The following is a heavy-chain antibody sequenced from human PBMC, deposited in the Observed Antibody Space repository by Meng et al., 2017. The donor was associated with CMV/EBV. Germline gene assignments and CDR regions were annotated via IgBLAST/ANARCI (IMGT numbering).Heavy chain of an antibody. V-gene: IGHV4-4*07. D-gene: IGHD4-17*01. J-gene: IGHJ4*02. CDR1: GGSISSYY. CDR3: ARGPEVDYGDYVGLDY. Sequence: QEQLQETGPGLVEPSEALSLTCTVSGGSISSYYWSWIRQRAGKGLEWIGRIYNSGSTNYNPSLKSRVTMSVDTSKNQFSLKLSSVTAADTAVYYCARGPEVDYGDYVGLDYWGQGTLVTVS. CDR2: IYNSGST.